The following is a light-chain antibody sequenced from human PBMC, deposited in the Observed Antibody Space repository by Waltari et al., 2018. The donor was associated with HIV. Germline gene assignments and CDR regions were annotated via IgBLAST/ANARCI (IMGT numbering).Light chain of an antibody. V-gene: IGLV2-23*02. J-gene: IGLJ3*02. CDR2: EVI. Sequence: QYALTQPASVSASPGPSITISRTATSSDVGNSNLVSWYQQHPGKAPKLMIYEVIKRPSGISNRFSGSKSGNTASLTISGLQAEDEADYYCCSFAGSNTWVFGGGTKLTVL. CDR3: CSFAGSNTWV. CDR1: SSDVGNSNL.